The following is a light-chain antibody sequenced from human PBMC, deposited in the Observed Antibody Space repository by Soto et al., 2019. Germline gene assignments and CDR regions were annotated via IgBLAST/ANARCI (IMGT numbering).Light chain of an antibody. Sequence: QSVLTQPASVSGSPGQSITISCTGTSSDVGGYNYVSWYQQHPGKVPKLMIYDVSNRPSGVSNRFSGSKSGNTASLTISGLQAEDEADYYCSSYTSSSTLNVVFGGGTQLTVL. J-gene: IGLJ2*01. CDR3: SSYTSSSTLNVV. CDR1: SSDVGGYNY. CDR2: DVS. V-gene: IGLV2-14*01.